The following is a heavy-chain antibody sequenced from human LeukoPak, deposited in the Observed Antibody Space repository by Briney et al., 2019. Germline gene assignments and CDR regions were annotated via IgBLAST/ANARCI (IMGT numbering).Heavy chain of an antibody. Sequence: SVKVSCKASGFTSTNFAVQWVRQARGQRLEWIGWIIVGSGATKCAQDFQERVTITRDLSTSTLYMELRSLTSEDTAVYCCAADRSRPRMGASYLDSWGQGTLVTVSS. D-gene: IGHD3-16*01. J-gene: IGHJ4*02. V-gene: IGHV1-58*01. CDR3: AADRSRPRMGASYLDS. CDR2: IIVGSGAT. CDR1: GFTSTNFA.